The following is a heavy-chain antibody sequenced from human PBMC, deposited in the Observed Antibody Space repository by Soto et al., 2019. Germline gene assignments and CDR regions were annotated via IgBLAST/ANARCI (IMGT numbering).Heavy chain of an antibody. Sequence: QVQLQESGPGLVKPSQTLSLTCTVSGGSISSGGYYWSWIRQHPGKGLEWIGYIYYSGSTYYNPSLKRRVTISVDTSKNQFSLKLSSVTAADTAVYYCAQTTVTTYGAEYFQHWGQGTLVTVSS. CDR3: AQTTVTTYGAEYFQH. V-gene: IGHV4-31*03. D-gene: IGHD4-17*01. J-gene: IGHJ1*01. CDR1: GGSISSGGYY. CDR2: IYYSGST.